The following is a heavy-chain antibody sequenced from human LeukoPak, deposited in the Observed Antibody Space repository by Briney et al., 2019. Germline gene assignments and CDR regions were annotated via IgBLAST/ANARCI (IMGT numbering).Heavy chain of an antibody. V-gene: IGHV3-23*01. D-gene: IGHD1-26*01. CDR3: TKRVKYGGTWDHFAD. Sequence: GGSLRLSCAASGFTFDNHRMSWVRQAPGKGLEWVSTVNADGGNTYFADSVKGRFTISRDNSKSTLILQMNSLRVEDTALYYCTKRVKYGGTWDHFADWGQGTLVTVSS. CDR2: VNADGGNT. CDR1: GFTFDNHR. J-gene: IGHJ4*02.